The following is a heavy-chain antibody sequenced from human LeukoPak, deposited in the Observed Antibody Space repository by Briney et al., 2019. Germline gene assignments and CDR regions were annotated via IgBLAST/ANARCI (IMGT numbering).Heavy chain of an antibody. CDR1: GFTFSSYW. J-gene: IGHJ4*02. Sequence: GGSLRLSCAASGFTFSSYWMSWVRQAPGEGPEWVANIKEDGSEKYYVDSVKGRFTISRDNAKNSLYLQMNSLRVEDTAVYYCARFTYLDSWGQGTLVSVSS. CDR2: IKEDGSEK. V-gene: IGHV3-7*01. CDR3: ARFTYLDS.